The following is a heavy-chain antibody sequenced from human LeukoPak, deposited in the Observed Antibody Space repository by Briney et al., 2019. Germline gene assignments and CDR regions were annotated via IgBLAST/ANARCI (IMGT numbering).Heavy chain of an antibody. D-gene: IGHD5-24*01. J-gene: IGHJ4*02. CDR2: TYYRSKWCN. Sequence: SQTLSLTCAISGDSVSSNSAAWNWIRQSPSRGLEWLGRTYYRSKWCNDYAVSLKSRISINPDTSKNQFSLQLNSVTPEDTAVYFCARSQRSTMTYYFDHWGQGTLVTVSS. CDR3: ARSQRSTMTYYFDH. V-gene: IGHV6-1*01. CDR1: GDSVSSNSAA.